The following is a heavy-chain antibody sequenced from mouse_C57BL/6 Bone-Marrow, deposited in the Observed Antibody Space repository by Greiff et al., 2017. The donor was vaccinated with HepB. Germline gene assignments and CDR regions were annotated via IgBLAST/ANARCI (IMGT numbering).Heavy chain of an antibody. Sequence: QVQLQQPGAELVKPGASVKLSCKASGYTFTSYWMQWVKQRPGQGLEWIGEIDPSDSYTNYNQKFKGKATLTRDTSSSTAYMHLSSLTSEDSAVYYCARVLLDGYFDVWGTGTTVTVSA. D-gene: IGHD2-12*01. CDR3: ARVLLDGYFDV. V-gene: IGHV1-50*01. J-gene: IGHJ1*03. CDR2: IDPSDSYT. CDR1: GYTFTSYW.